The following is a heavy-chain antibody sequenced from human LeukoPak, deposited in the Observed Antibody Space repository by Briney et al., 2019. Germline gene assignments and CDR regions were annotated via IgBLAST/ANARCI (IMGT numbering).Heavy chain of an antibody. D-gene: IGHD2-2*01. CDR2: ISWNSGSI. CDR3: ARDWDSTSSGILMAY. J-gene: IGHJ4*02. CDR1: GFTFDDYA. V-gene: IGHV3-9*01. Sequence: GGSLRLSCAASGFTFDDYAMHWVRQAPGKGLEWVSGISWNSGSIGYADSVKGRFTISRDNANNSLYLEMNSLRAEDTAVYYCARDWDSTSSGILMAYWGQGTLVTVSS.